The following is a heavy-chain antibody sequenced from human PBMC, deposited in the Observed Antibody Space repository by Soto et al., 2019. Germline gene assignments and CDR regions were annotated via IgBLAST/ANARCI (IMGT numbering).Heavy chain of an antibody. CDR3: VRCSGEYQLKNYYYYMDV. Sequence: SETLSLTCTVSGGSISSGGYYWSWIRQHPGKGLEWIGYIYYSGSTYYNPSLKSRVTISVDTSKNQFSLKLSSVTAADTAVYYCVRCSGEYQLKNYYYYMDVWGKGTTVTVSS. J-gene: IGHJ6*03. CDR2: IYYSGST. V-gene: IGHV4-31*03. CDR1: GGSISSGGYY. D-gene: IGHD2-2*01.